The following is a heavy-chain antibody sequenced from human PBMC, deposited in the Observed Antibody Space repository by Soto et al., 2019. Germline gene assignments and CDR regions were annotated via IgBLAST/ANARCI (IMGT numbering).Heavy chain of an antibody. V-gene: IGHV1-69*12. CDR2: IIPIFGTA. J-gene: IGHJ4*02. D-gene: IGHD4-4*01. Sequence: QVQLVQSGAEVKKPGSSVKVSCKASGGTFSSYAISWVRQAPGQGLEWMGGIIPIFGTADYAQKFQGRVTIAADESTSTGYMELSSLRSEDTAVYYCARDGGVYDYSPFDYWGQGTLVTVSS. CDR3: ARDGGVYDYSPFDY. CDR1: GGTFSSYA.